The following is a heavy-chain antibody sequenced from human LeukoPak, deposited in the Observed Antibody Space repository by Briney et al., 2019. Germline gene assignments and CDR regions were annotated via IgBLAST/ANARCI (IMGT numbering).Heavy chain of an antibody. V-gene: IGHV3-30-3*01. J-gene: IGHJ4*02. CDR3: ARAPGGFHGDYSPIGY. Sequence: PGRSLRLSCAASGFTFSSYAMHWVRQAPGKGLQWLALTSDDDSAKYYADSVKGRFTISRDNSQNTLYLQMNSLRAEETAMYYCARAPGGFHGDYSPIGYWGQGTLVTVSS. CDR1: GFTFSSYA. D-gene: IGHD4-17*01. CDR2: TSDDDSAK.